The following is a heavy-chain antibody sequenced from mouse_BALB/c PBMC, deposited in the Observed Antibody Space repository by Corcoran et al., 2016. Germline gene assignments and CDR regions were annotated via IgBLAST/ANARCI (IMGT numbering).Heavy chain of an antibody. V-gene: IGHV9-1*02. J-gene: IGHJ1*01. CDR3: ARSGSSYGWYFDV. CDR2: INTYTGEP. CDR1: GYTFTNYG. Sequence: QIQLVQSGPELKKPGETVKISCKASGYTFTNYGMNWVKQAPGKGLKWMGWINTYTGEPTYADDFKGRFAFSLETSASTAYLQINNLKNEDMATYFCARSGSSYGWYFDVWGAGTTVTVSS. D-gene: IGHD1-1*01.